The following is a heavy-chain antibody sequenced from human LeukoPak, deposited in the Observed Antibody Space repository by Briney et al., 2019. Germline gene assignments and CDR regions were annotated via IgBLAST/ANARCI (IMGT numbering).Heavy chain of an antibody. CDR2: IYYSGST. CDR3: ARGGYSSSSFSFDY. Sequence: PSETLSLTCTVSGGSISSYYWSWIRQPPGKGLEWIGYIYYSGSTNYNPSLKSRVTISVDTSKNQFSLKLSSVTAADTAVYYCARGGYSSSSFSFDYWGQGTLVTVSS. V-gene: IGHV4-59*01. CDR1: GGSISSYY. D-gene: IGHD6-6*01. J-gene: IGHJ4*02.